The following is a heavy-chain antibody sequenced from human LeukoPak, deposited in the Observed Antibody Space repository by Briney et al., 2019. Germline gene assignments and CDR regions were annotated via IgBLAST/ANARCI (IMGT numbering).Heavy chain of an antibody. Sequence: GGSLRLSCAASGFTFDDYAMHWVRQAPGKGLEWVSGISWNSGSIGYADSVKGRFTISRDNAKNSLYLQMNSLRAEDMALYYCAKDASYYDSSGLIDYWGQGTLVTVSS. J-gene: IGHJ4*02. CDR3: AKDASYYDSSGLIDY. CDR1: GFTFDDYA. CDR2: ISWNSGSI. V-gene: IGHV3-9*03. D-gene: IGHD3-22*01.